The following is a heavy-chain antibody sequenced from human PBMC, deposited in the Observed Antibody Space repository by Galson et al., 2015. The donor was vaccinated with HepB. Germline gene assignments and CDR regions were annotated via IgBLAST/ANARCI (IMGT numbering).Heavy chain of an antibody. V-gene: IGHV3-74*01. J-gene: IGHJ5*02. D-gene: IGHD2-2*01. CDR1: GFIFSNYW. Sequence: SLRLSCAASGFIFSNYWMHWVRQTPGKGPVWISRINTDGTFLSYADSVKGRFTISRDNAKNTLYLQMNSLRAEDTAVYYCARDARYCGGASCYGWFDPWGQGTQVTVSS. CDR3: ARDARYCGGASCYGWFDP. CDR2: INTDGTFL.